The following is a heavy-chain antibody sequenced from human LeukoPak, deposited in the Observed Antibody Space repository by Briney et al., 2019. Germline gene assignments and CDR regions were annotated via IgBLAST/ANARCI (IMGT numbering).Heavy chain of an antibody. CDR3: ARDGALDQQLSVGYFDY. V-gene: IGHV1-18*01. Sequence: ASVKVSCKASGYTFTSYGISWVRQAPGQGLEWMGWISAYNGNTNYAQKFQGRVTMTRDTSISTAYMELSRLRSDDTAVYYCARDGALDQQLSVGYFDYWGQGTLVTVSS. CDR2: ISAYNGNT. D-gene: IGHD6-13*01. CDR1: GYTFTSYG. J-gene: IGHJ4*02.